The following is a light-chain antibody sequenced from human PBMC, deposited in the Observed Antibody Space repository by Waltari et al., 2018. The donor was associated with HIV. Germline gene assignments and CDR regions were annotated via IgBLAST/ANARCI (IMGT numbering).Light chain of an antibody. CDR1: ERIDTTF. V-gene: IGKV3-20*01. Sequence: EIVLTQSPGTLSLSLGERVTLSCRANERIDTTFLAWYQQKRGQAPRLLIFGASRRATGIPDRFSGSGSGTDFTLTIDRLDPEDFAVYYCQQYLGSPRTFGQGTKVEIK. J-gene: IGKJ1*01. CDR2: GAS. CDR3: QQYLGSPRT.